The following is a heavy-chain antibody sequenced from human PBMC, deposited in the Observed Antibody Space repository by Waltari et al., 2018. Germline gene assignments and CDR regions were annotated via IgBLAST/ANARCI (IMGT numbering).Heavy chain of an antibody. V-gene: IGHV3-21*01. D-gene: IGHD1-7*01. CDR1: GFAFSSYH. J-gene: IGHJ3*02. CDR2: ISSASTFI. CDR3: AREDRQVGLLGALDI. Sequence: EVQLVESGGGLAKPGGSLRLSCTASGFAFSSYHMTWVRQAPGKGLGWVSSISSASTFISYADSLKGRFRISRDNAKNTVSLLMNSLRAEDTAVYYCAREDRQVGLLGALDIWGQGTFVTVSS.